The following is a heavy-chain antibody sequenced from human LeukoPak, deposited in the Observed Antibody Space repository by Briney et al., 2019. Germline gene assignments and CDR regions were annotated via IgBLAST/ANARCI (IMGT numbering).Heavy chain of an antibody. V-gene: IGHV1-18*01. CDR1: GYTFTTYG. CDR3: ARVWGYYYDSSGYSDFDY. J-gene: IGHJ4*02. Sequence: ASVKVSCKASGYTFTTYGITWVRQAPGQGLEWMGWISAYNGNTNYAQKFQGRVTMTIDTSTSTAYMELRSLKSDDTAVYYCARVWGYYYDSSGYSDFDYWGQGTLVTVSS. D-gene: IGHD3-22*01. CDR2: ISAYNGNT.